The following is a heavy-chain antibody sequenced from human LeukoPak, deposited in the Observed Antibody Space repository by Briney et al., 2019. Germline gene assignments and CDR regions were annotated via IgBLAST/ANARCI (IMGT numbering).Heavy chain of an antibody. Sequence: SETLSLTCAVYGGSFSGYYWSWIRQPPGKGLEWIGEINHSGSTNYNPSLKSRVTISVDTSEDQFSLKLTSVTAADTALYYCARLDYDFWNGFYDFWGQGILVTVSP. D-gene: IGHD3/OR15-3a*01. CDR2: INHSGST. CDR3: ARLDYDFWNGFYDF. CDR1: GGSFSGYY. J-gene: IGHJ4*02. V-gene: IGHV4-34*01.